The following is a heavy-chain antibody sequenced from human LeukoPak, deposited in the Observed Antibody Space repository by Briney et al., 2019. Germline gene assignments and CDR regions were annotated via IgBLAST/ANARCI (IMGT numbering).Heavy chain of an antibody. CDR3: TTGSSTGEWLPLYYMDV. CDR2: VDPEDGET. Sequence: ASVKVSCKASGYTFSDYYIHWVQQARGKGLEWMGRVDPEDGETIYAEKFQGRVTITADTSTDTAYMELNSLRSEDRAVYYCTTGSSTGEWLPLYYMDVWGKGTTVTVSS. J-gene: IGHJ6*03. V-gene: IGHV1-69-2*01. CDR1: GYTFSDYY. D-gene: IGHD3-3*01.